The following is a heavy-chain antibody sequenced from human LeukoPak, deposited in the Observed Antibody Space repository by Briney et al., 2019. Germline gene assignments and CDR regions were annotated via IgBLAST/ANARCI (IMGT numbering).Heavy chain of an antibody. CDR1: GGATRSYT. J-gene: IGHJ5*02. D-gene: IGHD2-15*01. CDR2: IHSSGST. V-gene: IGHV4-4*07. CDR3: SREFRYCSGGACINWFDP. Sequence: PAETVSRVGTVCGGATRSYTWTWIRQPAGKGLEWIGRIHSSGSTNYNPSLKSRISISVDKSKNLVSLRLTSLTAADTAVYFCSREFRYCSGGACINWFDPWGQGTLVTVSS.